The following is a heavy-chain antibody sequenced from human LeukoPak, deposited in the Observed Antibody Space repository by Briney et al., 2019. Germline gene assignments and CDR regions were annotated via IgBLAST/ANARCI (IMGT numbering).Heavy chain of an antibody. V-gene: IGHV3-21*01. D-gene: IGHD1-26*01. J-gene: IGHJ4*02. CDR2: ISSSSSYI. Sequence: KSGGSLRLSCAASGLTVSSNYMNWVRQAPGKGLEWVSSISSSSSYIYYADSVKGRFTISRDNAKNSLYLQMNSLRAEDTAVYYCARDSRGSYSFDYWGQGALVTVSS. CDR3: ARDSRGSYSFDY. CDR1: GLTVSSNY.